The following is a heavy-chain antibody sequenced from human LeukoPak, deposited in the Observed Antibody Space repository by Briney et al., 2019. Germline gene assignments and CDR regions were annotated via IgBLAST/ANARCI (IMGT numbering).Heavy chain of an antibody. CDR2: ISDNGGTT. CDR3: SWSGEAD. CDR1: GFTFSTYA. Sequence: GGSLRLSCAASGFTFSTYAMSWVRQAPGKGLEWVSAISDNGGTTYYADSVKGRFTISRDSARNSLYLQMNNLRAEDTGVYYCSWSGEADWGQGTLVTVSS. D-gene: IGHD3-3*01. V-gene: IGHV3-23*01. J-gene: IGHJ4*02.